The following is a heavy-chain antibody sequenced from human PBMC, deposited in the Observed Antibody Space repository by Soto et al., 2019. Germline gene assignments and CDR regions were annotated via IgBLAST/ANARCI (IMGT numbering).Heavy chain of an antibody. CDR3: ARSVFP. J-gene: IGHJ5*02. CDR2: IYYSGST. CDR1: GGYINSGGFY. V-gene: IGHV4-31*03. Sequence: SETLSLTCNVSGGYINSGGFYWSWIRQHPGKGLEWIGYIYYSGSTYYKPSLKSRVTISVDTSKNQFSLKLSSVTAADTAVYYCARSVFPWGRGTLVTSPQ.